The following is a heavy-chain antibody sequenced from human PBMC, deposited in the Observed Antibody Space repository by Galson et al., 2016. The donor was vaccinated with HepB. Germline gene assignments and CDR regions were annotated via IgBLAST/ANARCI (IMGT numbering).Heavy chain of an antibody. D-gene: IGHD1-1*01. CDR2: IKKDGSEV. CDR1: GFSFDSYW. J-gene: IGHJ6*02. Sequence: SLRLSCAVSGFSFDSYWMTWVRQPPGKGLEWVANIKKDGSEVHFVASLKGRFTISRDNGKSLLYLQLNSLRVDDTAVYYCARAAHTTMVDYYGLDVWGQGTTVTVSS. CDR3: ARAAHTTMVDYYGLDV. V-gene: IGHV3-7*03.